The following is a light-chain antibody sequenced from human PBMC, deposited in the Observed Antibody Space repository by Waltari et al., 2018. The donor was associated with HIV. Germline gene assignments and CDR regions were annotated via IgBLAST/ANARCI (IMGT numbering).Light chain of an antibody. CDR2: KTS. CDR3: QQYQSYSLT. Sequence: DIQMTQSPSTLSASVVDRVTITCRSSQSTSSWLAWYQQQPGRAPKLLIYKTSTLHSGGPSRFSGSGSGTEFSLTISSLQPDDFATYYCQQYQSYSLTFSQGTRLEIK. J-gene: IGKJ5*01. V-gene: IGKV1-5*03. CDR1: QSTSSW.